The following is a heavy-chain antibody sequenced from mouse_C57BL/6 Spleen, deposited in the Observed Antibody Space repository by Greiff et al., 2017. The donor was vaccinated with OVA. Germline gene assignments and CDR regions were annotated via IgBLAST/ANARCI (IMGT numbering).Heavy chain of an antibody. CDR2: INPGSGGT. J-gene: IGHJ4*01. V-gene: IGHV1-54*01. CDR1: GYAFTNYL. Sequence: QVQLQQSGAELVRPGTSVKVSCTASGYAFTNYLIEWVKQRPGQGLEWIGVINPGSGGTNYHAKFTGKATLTADKSSSTAYMQLSSLTSEDSAVDFCSRSGYGSTYYAMDYWGQGTSVTVSS. D-gene: IGHD1-1*01. CDR3: SRSGYGSTYYAMDY.